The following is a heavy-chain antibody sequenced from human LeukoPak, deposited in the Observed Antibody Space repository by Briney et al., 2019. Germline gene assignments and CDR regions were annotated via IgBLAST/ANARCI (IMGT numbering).Heavy chain of an antibody. CDR1: GGSISSGGYY. CDR3: ARDRGYCSSTSCYSLGYYYYGMDV. Sequence: SETLSLTCTVSGGSISSGGYYWSWIRLHPGKGLEWIGYIYYSGSTYYNPSLKSRVTISVDTSKNQFSLKLSSVTAADTAVYYCARDRGYCSSTSCYSLGYYYYGMDVWGKGTTVTVSS. V-gene: IGHV4-31*03. J-gene: IGHJ6*04. CDR2: IYYSGST. D-gene: IGHD2-2*02.